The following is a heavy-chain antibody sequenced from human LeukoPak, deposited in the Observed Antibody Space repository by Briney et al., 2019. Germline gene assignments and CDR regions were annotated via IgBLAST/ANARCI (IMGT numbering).Heavy chain of an antibody. V-gene: IGHV4-39*01. Sequence: SETLSLTCTVSGGSISSSSYYWGWIRQPPGKGLEWIGSIYYSGSTYYNPSLKSRVTISVDTSKNQFSLKLSFVTAADTAVYYCAGKRPGRYCSSTSCYRGYYYYYYYMDVWGKGTTVTVSS. CDR2: IYYSGST. D-gene: IGHD2-2*02. CDR1: GGSISSSSYY. CDR3: AGKRPGRYCSSTSCYRGYYYYYYYMDV. J-gene: IGHJ6*03.